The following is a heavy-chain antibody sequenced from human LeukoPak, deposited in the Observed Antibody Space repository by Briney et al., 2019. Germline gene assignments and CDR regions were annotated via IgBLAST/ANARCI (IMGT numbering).Heavy chain of an antibody. V-gene: IGHV3-30*04. J-gene: IGHJ5*02. Sequence: GGSVRLFCAPSGFTFSSYAMHWVRQAPGKGLEWVAVISYDGRNKFYADSVKGRFSISRDNSKNTLYLQMNILRAEDTDVYYCASVDYGDSLGNWFDPWGQGTLVTVSS. D-gene: IGHD4-17*01. CDR3: ASVDYGDSLGNWFDP. CDR1: GFTFSSYA. CDR2: ISYDGRNK.